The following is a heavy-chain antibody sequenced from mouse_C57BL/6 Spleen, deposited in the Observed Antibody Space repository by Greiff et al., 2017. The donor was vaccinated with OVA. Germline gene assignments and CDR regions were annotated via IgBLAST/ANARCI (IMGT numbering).Heavy chain of an antibody. CDR2: IYPGDGDT. CDR3: ARSGDGKYYYAMDY. V-gene: IGHV1-80*01. CDR1: GYAFSSYW. J-gene: IGHJ4*01. D-gene: IGHD2-1*01. Sequence: QVQLKQSGAELVKPGASVKISCKASGYAFSSYWMNWVKQRPGKGLEWIGQIYPGDGDTNYNGKFKGKATLTADKSSSTAYMQLSSLTSEDSAVYFCARSGDGKYYYAMDYWGQGTSVTVSS.